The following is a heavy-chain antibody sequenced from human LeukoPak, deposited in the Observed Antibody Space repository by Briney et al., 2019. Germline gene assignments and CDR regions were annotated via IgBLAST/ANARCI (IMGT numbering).Heavy chain of an antibody. CDR3: AREKVLTDVKDPGWFDP. Sequence: SQTLSLTCAVSGGSISSGGYSWSWIRQPPGKGLEWIVYIYHSGSTYYNPSRKSRVTISVDRSKNQFSLKLSSVTAADTAVYYCAREKVLTDVKDPGWFDPWGQGTLVTVSS. D-gene: IGHD3-9*01. V-gene: IGHV4-30-2*01. CDR1: GGSISSGGYS. J-gene: IGHJ5*02. CDR2: IYHSGST.